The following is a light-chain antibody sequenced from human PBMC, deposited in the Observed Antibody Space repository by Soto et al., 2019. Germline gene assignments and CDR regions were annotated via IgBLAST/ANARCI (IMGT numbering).Light chain of an antibody. Sequence: EIVLTQSPATLSLSPGERATLSCRASQSVSSYFAWYQQKPGPGPRLLIYDASNRATGIPARFSGSGSGTDFTLASSRLGPEDFAVYYCQQRSHWPLTFGQGTKLEI. V-gene: IGKV3-11*01. CDR2: DAS. J-gene: IGKJ1*01. CDR1: QSVSSY. CDR3: QQRSHWPLT.